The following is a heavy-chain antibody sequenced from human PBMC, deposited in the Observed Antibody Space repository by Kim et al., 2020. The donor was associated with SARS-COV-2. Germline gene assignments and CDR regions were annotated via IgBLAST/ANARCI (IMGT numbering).Heavy chain of an antibody. J-gene: IGHJ4*02. Sequence: ISYGAGTNSNTTLQSRRTISVDTSKIQFSLKLSSVTAADKAVYYCARGFDYWGQGTLVTVS. V-gene: IGHV4-59*09. CDR2: ISYGAGT. CDR3: ARGFDY.